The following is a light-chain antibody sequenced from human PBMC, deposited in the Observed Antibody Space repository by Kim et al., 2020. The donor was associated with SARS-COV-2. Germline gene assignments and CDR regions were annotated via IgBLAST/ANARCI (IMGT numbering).Light chain of an antibody. CDR3: NSRDSSGNHLV. Sequence: ALGKTVRITCQGDSLRSYYASWYQQKPGQAPVLVIYGKNNRPSGIPDRFSGSGSGNTASLTITGAQAEDEADYYCNSRDSSGNHLVFGGGTKLTVL. V-gene: IGLV3-19*01. CDR1: SLRSYY. J-gene: IGLJ3*02. CDR2: GKN.